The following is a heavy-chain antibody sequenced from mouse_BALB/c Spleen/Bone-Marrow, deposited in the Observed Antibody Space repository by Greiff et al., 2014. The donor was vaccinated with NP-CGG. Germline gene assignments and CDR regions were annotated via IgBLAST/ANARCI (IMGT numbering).Heavy chain of an antibody. Sequence: QVQLQQSGPGLVTPSQSLSITCTVSGFSLTSYGVHWVRQPPGKGLEWLGVIWAGGSTNYNSALTSRLSISKDNSKSQVFLKMNSLQIDDTAMYYCARSGLRRPAMDYWGQGTSVTVSS. CDR3: ARSGLRRPAMDY. J-gene: IGHJ4*01. CDR2: IWAGGST. D-gene: IGHD2-4*01. V-gene: IGHV2-9*02. CDR1: GFSLTSYG.